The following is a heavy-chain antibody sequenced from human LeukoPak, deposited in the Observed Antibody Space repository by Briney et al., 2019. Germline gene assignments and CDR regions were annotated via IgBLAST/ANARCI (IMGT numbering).Heavy chain of an antibody. Sequence: SQTLSLTCAISGDSVSSNSAAWNWIRQSPSRGLEWLGRTYYRSKWYNDYAVSVKSRITINPDTSKNQFSLQLNSVTPEGTAVYYCARERQWLVQFYYYGMDVWGQGTTVTVSS. CDR3: ARERQWLVQFYYYGMDV. V-gene: IGHV6-1*01. J-gene: IGHJ6*02. CDR1: GDSVSSNSAA. CDR2: TYYRSKWYN. D-gene: IGHD6-19*01.